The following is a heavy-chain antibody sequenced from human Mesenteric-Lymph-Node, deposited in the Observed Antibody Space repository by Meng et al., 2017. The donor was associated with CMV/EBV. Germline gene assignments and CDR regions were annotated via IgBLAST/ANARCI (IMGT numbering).Heavy chain of an antibody. D-gene: IGHD2-2*01. CDR2: INHSGST. CDR3: ARLQPAAFYYYYGMDV. CDR1: GGSFSGYY. J-gene: IGHJ6*02. Sequence: GSLRLSCAVYGGSFSGYYWSWIRQPPGKGLEWIGEINHSGSTNYNPSLKSRVTISVDTSKNQFSLKLSSVTAADTAVYYCARLQPAAFYYYYGMDVWGRGTTVTVSS. V-gene: IGHV4-34*01.